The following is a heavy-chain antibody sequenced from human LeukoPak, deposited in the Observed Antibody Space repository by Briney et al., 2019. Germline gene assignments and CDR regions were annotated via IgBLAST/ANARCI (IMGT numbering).Heavy chain of an antibody. CDR2: INWNGGST. CDR3: AREIGGGGYYYGSGSYYYYYMDV. V-gene: IGHV3-20*04. D-gene: IGHD3-10*01. J-gene: IGHJ6*03. Sequence: GGSLRLSCAASGFTFDDYGMSWVRHAPGKGLEWVSGINWNGGSTGYADSVKGRFTISRDNAKNSLYLQMNSLRAEDTAVYYCAREIGGGGYYYGSGSYYYYYMDVWGKGTTVTISS. CDR1: GFTFDDYG.